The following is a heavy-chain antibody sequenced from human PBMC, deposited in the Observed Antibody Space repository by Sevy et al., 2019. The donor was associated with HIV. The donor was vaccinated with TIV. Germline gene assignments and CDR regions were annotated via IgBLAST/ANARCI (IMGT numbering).Heavy chain of an antibody. CDR2: INGSGIT. CDR1: DGSFSGYY. V-gene: IGHV4-34*01. CDR3: ARSPPVVVVPGAPSWFDP. Sequence: SETLSLTCAVHDGSFSGYYWNWIRQLPGKGLEWIGEINGSGITNYNPSLKSRVTISVDTSKKEFSLKLNSVTAADTAVYFCARSPPVVVVPGAPSWFDPWGQGTLVTVSS. J-gene: IGHJ5*02. D-gene: IGHD2-2*01.